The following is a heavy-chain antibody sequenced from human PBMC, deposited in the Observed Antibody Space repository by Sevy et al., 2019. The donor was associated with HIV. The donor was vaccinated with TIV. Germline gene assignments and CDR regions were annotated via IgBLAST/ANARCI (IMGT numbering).Heavy chain of an antibody. J-gene: IGHJ4*02. CDR1: GFTFSSYW. CDR2: IKSDGSSA. Sequence: GESLKISCVASGFTFSSYWMHWVRQVPGKGLMWVSRIKSDGSSADYADPVKGRFTLSRDNAKNSLYLQMNSLRAEDTAVYYCARGASGWYPFFDYWGQGSLVTVSS. D-gene: IGHD6-19*01. V-gene: IGHV3-74*01. CDR3: ARGASGWYPFFDY.